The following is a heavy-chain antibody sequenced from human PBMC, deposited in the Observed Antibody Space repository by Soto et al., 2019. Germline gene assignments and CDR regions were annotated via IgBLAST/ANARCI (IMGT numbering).Heavy chain of an antibody. CDR3: ARGSPRNTDFDY. CDR1: GFPFDSYG. D-gene: IGHD1-1*01. V-gene: IGHV3-33*01. J-gene: IGHJ4*02. Sequence: PGGSLRLSCVASGFPFDSYGIHWVRRAPGKGLEWVATIGFAGNNKYYADSVKGRFTISRDNSKNTLYLQMNSLRAEDTAVYYCARGSPRNTDFDYWGQETLVTVSS. CDR2: IGFAGNNK.